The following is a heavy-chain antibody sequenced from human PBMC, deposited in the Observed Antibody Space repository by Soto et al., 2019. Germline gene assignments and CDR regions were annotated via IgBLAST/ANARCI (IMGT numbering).Heavy chain of an antibody. Sequence: QVQLVESGGGVVQPGRSLRLSCAASGFTFSSYGMHWVRQAPGKGLEWVAVIWYDGSNKYYADSVKGRFTISRDNSKNTLYLQMNSLRAEDTAVYYCARDQLRYFDWYSYGMDVWGQGTTVTVSS. D-gene: IGHD3-9*01. CDR2: IWYDGSNK. CDR1: GFTFSSYG. J-gene: IGHJ6*02. CDR3: ARDQLRYFDWYSYGMDV. V-gene: IGHV3-33*01.